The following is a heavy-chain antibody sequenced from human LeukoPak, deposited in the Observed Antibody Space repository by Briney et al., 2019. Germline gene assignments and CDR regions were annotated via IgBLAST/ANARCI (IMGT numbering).Heavy chain of an antibody. CDR2: MNPNSGNT. CDR1: GYTFTSYD. Sequence: GASVKVSCKASGYTFTSYDINWVRQATGQGLEWMGWMNPNSGNTGYAQKFQGRVTITRNTSISTAYMELSSLRSEDTAVYYCARDEGEWELSNPDYWGQGTLVTVSS. J-gene: IGHJ4*02. CDR3: ARDEGEWELSNPDY. D-gene: IGHD1-26*01. V-gene: IGHV1-8*03.